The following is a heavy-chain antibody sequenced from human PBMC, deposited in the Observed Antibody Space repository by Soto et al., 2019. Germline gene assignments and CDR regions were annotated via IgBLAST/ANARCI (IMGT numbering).Heavy chain of an antibody. Sequence: PGESLKISCKGSGYSFTNYWIGWVRQMPGKGLEWMGIIYPADSETKYSPSFIGQVTMSADKSISTAYLQWSSLQASDTAMYYCATSTSVTGNFDYWGQGTLVTVSS. J-gene: IGHJ4*02. D-gene: IGHD2-21*02. CDR3: ATSTSVTGNFDY. CDR2: IYPADSET. V-gene: IGHV5-51*01. CDR1: GYSFTNYW.